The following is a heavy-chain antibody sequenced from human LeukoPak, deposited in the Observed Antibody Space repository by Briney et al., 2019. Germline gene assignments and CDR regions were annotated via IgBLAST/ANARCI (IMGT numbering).Heavy chain of an antibody. V-gene: IGHV3-23*01. CDR2: ISGSGGST. D-gene: IGHD1/OR15-1a*01. CDR1: GFTFSSYA. J-gene: IGHJ4*02. CDR3: AKGCWNRWNRQGSYYLDY. Sequence: PGGSLRLSCAASGFTFSSYAMSWVRQAPGKGLEWVSDISGSGGSTYYADSVKGRFTISRDNSKNTLYLQMNSLRAEDTAVYYGAKGCWNRWNRQGSYYLDYWGQGTLVTVSS.